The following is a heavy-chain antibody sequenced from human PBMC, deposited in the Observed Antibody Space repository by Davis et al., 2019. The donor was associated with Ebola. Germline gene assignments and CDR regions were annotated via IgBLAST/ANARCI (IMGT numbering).Heavy chain of an antibody. J-gene: IGHJ6*02. D-gene: IGHD4-17*01. Sequence: GSLRLSCTVSGGSISSYYWSWIRQPPGKGLEWIGEINHSGSTNYNPSLKSRVTISVDTSKNQFSLKLSSVTAADTAVYYCARGGDYVPYYYGMDVWGQGTTVTVSS. V-gene: IGHV4-34*01. CDR3: ARGGDYVPYYYGMDV. CDR1: GGSISSYY. CDR2: INHSGST.